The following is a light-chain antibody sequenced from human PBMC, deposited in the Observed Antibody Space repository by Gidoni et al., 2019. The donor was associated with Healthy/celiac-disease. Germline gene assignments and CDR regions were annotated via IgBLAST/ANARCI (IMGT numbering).Light chain of an antibody. V-gene: IGKV3-20*01. J-gene: IGKJ2*01. CDR1: QSVSSSY. Sequence: ELVLTQSPGTLSLSPGERATLSCRASQSVSSSYLAWYQQKPGQAPRLLIYGASSSATGIPYRFSGSWSGTDFTLTISRLEPEDFAVYYCQQYGSSRYTFGQGTKLEIK. CDR2: GAS. CDR3: QQYGSSRYT.